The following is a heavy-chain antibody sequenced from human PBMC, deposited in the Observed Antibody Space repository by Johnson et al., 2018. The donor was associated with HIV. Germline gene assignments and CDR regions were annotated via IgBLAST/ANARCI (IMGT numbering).Heavy chain of an antibody. D-gene: IGHD1-26*01. Sequence: VQLVESGGGLVQPGGSLRLSCVVSGFTFSDYAVNWVRQAPGKGLEWVSGISGSGASTYYADSLKGRFTISRDNSKNTLYLQMNSLRPEDTALYFCARDSGAPGNDAFDIWGQGTMVTISS. CDR1: GFTFSDYA. J-gene: IGHJ3*02. CDR3: ARDSGAPGNDAFDI. CDR2: ISGSGAST. V-gene: IGHV3-23*04.